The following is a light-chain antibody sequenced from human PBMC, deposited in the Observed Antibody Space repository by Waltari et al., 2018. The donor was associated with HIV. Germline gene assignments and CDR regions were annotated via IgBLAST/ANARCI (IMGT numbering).Light chain of an antibody. CDR3: AAWDDSLSGWV. CDR2: RNN. J-gene: IGLJ3*02. Sequence: QSVLTQPPSASGTPGQRVTIPCSGSSSNIGSNYVYWYQQFPGTAPKLLIYRNNQRPSGVPDRFSGSKSGTSASLAIIGLRSEDEADYYCAAWDDSLSGWVFGGGTKLTVL. CDR1: SSNIGSNY. V-gene: IGLV1-47*01.